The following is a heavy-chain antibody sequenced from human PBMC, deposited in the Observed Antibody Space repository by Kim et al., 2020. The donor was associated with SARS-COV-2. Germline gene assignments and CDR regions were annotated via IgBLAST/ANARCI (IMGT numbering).Heavy chain of an antibody. CDR1: GFTFSSYS. V-gene: IGHV3-48*02. Sequence: GGSLRLSCAASGFTFSSYSMNWVRQAPGKGLEWVSYISSSSSTIYYADSVKGRFTISRDNAKNSLYLQMNSLRDEDTAVYYCARDVVPMVRGVIIIRVGYWGQGTLVTVSS. D-gene: IGHD3-10*01. J-gene: IGHJ4*02. CDR2: ISSSSSTI. CDR3: ARDVVPMVRGVIIIRVGY.